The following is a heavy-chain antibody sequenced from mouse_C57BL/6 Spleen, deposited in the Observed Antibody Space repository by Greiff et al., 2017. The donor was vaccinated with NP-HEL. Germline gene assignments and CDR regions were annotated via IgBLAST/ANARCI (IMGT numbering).Heavy chain of an antibody. CDR3: ARQSDGYYAFYAMDD. V-gene: IGHV5-6*01. CDR2: ISSGGSYT. J-gene: IGHJ4*01. D-gene: IGHD2-3*01. Sequence: EVKLMESGGDLVKPGGSLKLSCAASGFTFSSYGMSWVRQTPDKRLEWVATISSGGSYTYSPDSVHGRFPISRDNAKNTLYLQMRSLKSEDTAMYYCARQSDGYYAFYAMDDWGQGTSVTVSS. CDR1: GFTFSSYG.